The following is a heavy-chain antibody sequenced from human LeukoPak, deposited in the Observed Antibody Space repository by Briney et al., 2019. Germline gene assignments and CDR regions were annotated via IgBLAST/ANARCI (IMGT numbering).Heavy chain of an antibody. CDR3: ARDLYDSSGYYYGLTDY. D-gene: IGHD3-22*01. CDR1: GFTFGSYA. Sequence: GGSLRLSCAASGFTFGSYAMHWVRQAPGKGLEYVSAISSNGGSTYYANSVKGRFTISRDNSKNTLYLQMGSLRAEDMAVYYCARDLYDSSGYYYGLTDYWGQGTLVTVSS. J-gene: IGHJ4*02. V-gene: IGHV3-64*01. CDR2: ISSNGGST.